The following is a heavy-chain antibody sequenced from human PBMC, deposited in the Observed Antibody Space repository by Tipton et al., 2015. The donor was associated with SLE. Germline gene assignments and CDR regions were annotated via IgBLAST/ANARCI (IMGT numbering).Heavy chain of an antibody. J-gene: IGHJ1*01. CDR2: IYTSGST. V-gene: IGHV4-61*09. CDR1: GGSISSGSYY. CDR3: ARDRGQQLQRGYFQH. D-gene: IGHD6-13*01. Sequence: TLSLTCTVSGGSISSGSYYWSWIRQPAGKGLEWIGHIYTSGSTNYSPSLKSRVTISVDTSKNQFSLKLSSVTAADTAVYYCARDRGQQLQRGYFQHWGQGTLVTVSS.